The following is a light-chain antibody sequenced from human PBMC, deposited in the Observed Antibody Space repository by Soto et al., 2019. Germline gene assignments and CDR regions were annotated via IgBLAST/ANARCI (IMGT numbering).Light chain of an antibody. Sequence: RGMPQSPDTLSLSPGERATLSCRASQSVGIKVTWYQQKPGQAPRLLILEASTRATGIPARFSGSGSGTEFTLTISNLQSEDFAVYYCQQYNNWPPFRFGQGTRLEIK. J-gene: IGKJ5*01. V-gene: IGKV3-15*01. CDR2: EAS. CDR1: QSVGIK. CDR3: QQYNNWPPFR.